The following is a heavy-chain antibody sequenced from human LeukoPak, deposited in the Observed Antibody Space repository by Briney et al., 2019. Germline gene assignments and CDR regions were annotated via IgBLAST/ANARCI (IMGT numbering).Heavy chain of an antibody. J-gene: IGHJ4*02. CDR2: IYYSGST. Sequence: SETLSLTCTVSGGSISNYYWSWIRQPPGKGLEWIGYIYYSGSTNYNPSLKSRITISVDTSKNQFSLKLSSVTAADTAVYYCARDRGTWNDDGFDYWGQGTLVTVSS. CDR1: GGSISNYY. V-gene: IGHV4-59*12. D-gene: IGHD1-1*01. CDR3: ARDRGTWNDDGFDY.